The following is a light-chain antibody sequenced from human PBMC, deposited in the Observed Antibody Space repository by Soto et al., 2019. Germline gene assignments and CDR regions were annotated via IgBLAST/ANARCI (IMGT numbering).Light chain of an antibody. Sequence: EVVMTQSPASLSVSPGERATLSCRASQSVSSKLAWYQHKPGQAPRLLIYGASTRAIGIPARFSGSGSGTEFTLTISSLQSEDFAVYYCQQYDNWLTFGGGTKVDIK. V-gene: IGKV3-15*01. J-gene: IGKJ4*01. CDR1: QSVSSK. CDR3: QQYDNWLT. CDR2: GAS.